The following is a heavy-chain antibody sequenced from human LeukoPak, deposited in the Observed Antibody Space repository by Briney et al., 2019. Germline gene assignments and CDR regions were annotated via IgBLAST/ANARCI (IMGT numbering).Heavy chain of an antibody. CDR1: GFTFSSYS. Sequence: GGSLRLSCAASGFTFSSYSMNWVRQAPGKGLEWVSYISSSSSTIYYADSVKGRFTISRDNAKNSLYLQMNSLRDKDTAVYYCARDCGKGFDYWGQGTLVTVSS. J-gene: IGHJ4*02. V-gene: IGHV3-48*02. CDR2: ISSSSSTI. CDR3: ARDCGKGFDY. D-gene: IGHD6-25*01.